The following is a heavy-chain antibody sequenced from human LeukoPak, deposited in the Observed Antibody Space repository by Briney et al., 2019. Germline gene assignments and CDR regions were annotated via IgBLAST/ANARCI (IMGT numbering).Heavy chain of an antibody. Sequence: SVKLSRKASGGTFSSYAISWVRPAPAQGLEWMGRSIPILGIANNAHKFQGRVTTTADKPPRTDSLAISSLRSEDTAGYYFGRYRFFYGSGSCYFYYCVMDVWGQGTTLSVSS. CDR2: SIPILGIA. J-gene: IGHJ6*02. CDR3: GRYRFFYGSGSCYFYYCVMDV. D-gene: IGHD3-10*01. V-gene: IGHV1-69*04. CDR1: GGTFSSYA.